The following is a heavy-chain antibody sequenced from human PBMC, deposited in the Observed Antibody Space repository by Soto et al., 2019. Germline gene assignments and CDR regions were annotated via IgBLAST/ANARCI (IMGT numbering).Heavy chain of an antibody. V-gene: IGHV4-59*01. CDR1: GGSISSYY. D-gene: IGHD3-22*01. CDR2: IYYSGST. J-gene: IGHJ4*02. CDR3: ARVRSITMIVVAPGPFDY. Sequence: SETLSLTCTVSGGSISSYYWSWIRQPPGKGLEWIGYIYYSGSTNYNPSLKSRVTISVDTSKNQFSLKLSSVTAADTAVYYCARVRSITMIVVAPGPFDYWGQGTLVTVS.